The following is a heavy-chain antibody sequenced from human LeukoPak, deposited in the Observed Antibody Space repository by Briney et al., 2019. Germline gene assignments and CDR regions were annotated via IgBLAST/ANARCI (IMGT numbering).Heavy chain of an antibody. CDR3: ARAIDGYSSSWYDY. CDR2: INAGNGNT. D-gene: IGHD6-13*01. CDR1: GYTFTSYA. V-gene: IGHV1-3*01. Sequence: ASVKVSCKASGYTFTSYAMHWVRQAPGQRLEWMGWINAGNGNTKYSQKFQGSVTITRDTSASTAYMELSSLRSEDTAVYYCARAIDGYSSSWYDYWGQGTLVTVSS. J-gene: IGHJ4*02.